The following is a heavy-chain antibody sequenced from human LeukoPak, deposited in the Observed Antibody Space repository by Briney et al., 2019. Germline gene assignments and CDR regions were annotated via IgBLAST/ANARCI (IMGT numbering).Heavy chain of an antibody. D-gene: IGHD6-13*01. J-gene: IGHJ6*02. CDR2: IWYDGSNK. CDR1: GFTFSSYG. V-gene: IGHV3-33*01. CDR3: ARPGPHSSSWFYYYYYGMDV. Sequence: GRSLRLSCAASGFTFSSYGMHWVRQAPGKGLEWVAVIWYDGSNKYYADSVKGRFTISRDNSKNTLYLQMNSLRAEDTAVYYCARPGPHSSSWFYYYYYGMDVWGQGTTVTVSS.